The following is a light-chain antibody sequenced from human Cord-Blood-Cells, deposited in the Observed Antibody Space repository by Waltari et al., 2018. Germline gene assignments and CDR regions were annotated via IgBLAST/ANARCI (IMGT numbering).Light chain of an antibody. CDR1: SSDVGCYNY. CDR2: DAS. V-gene: IGLV2-14*01. Sequence: SALTQPASVSGSPGQSITLSCTRTSSDVGCYNYVSWDQQHPGKAPQLMIYDASSRPSGVSNRFSGSKSGNTASLTISGLQAEDDADYYCSSYTSSSTLVFGTGTKVTVL. J-gene: IGLJ1*01. CDR3: SSYTSSSTLV.